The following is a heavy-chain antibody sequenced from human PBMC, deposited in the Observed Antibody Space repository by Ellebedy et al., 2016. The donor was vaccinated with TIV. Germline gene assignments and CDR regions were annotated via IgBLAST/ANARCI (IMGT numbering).Heavy chain of an antibody. J-gene: IGHJ4*02. Sequence: SETLSLXCTVSGGSVSSGSYYWSWIRQPPGKGLEWIGYIYYSGSTNYNPSLKSRVTISVDTSKNQFSLKLSSVTAADTAVYYCARAPTVVTHFDYWGQGTLVTVSS. CDR3: ARAPTVVTHFDY. V-gene: IGHV4-61*01. CDR1: GGSVSSGSYY. D-gene: IGHD4-23*01. CDR2: IYYSGST.